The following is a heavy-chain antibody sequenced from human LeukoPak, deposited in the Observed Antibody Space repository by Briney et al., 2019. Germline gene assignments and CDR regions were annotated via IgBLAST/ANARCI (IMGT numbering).Heavy chain of an antibody. D-gene: IGHD3-10*01. CDR1: GFSVGTNY. V-gene: IGHV3-53*01. Sequence: GGSLRLSCAPSGFSVGTNYMSWARQAPGKGLEWVAVIFSGDNTHYADSVKGRFTISRDNSKNTLNLQMNSLRVEDTAVYYCARDGGRGYYDSGTYISVAFDIWGQGTMVTVSS. CDR2: IFSGDNT. J-gene: IGHJ3*02. CDR3: ARDGGRGYYDSGTYISVAFDI.